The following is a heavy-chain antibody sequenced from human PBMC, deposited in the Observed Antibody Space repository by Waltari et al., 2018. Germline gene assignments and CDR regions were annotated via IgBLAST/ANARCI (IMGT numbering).Heavy chain of an antibody. V-gene: IGHV4-38-2*02. D-gene: IGHD3-10*01. J-gene: IGHJ1*01. CDR3: ARDNSGFAF. CDR1: GFSISSGYG. Sequence: QVQLQESGPGLVKPSETLSLICTVSGFSISSGYGWGWVRQPPGQGLEWIGQIYGATGSTYYNPSLRSRVTISKDTSKNHFSLRLTSVTAADTAVYYCARDNSGFAFWGQGALVTVSS. CDR2: IYGATGST.